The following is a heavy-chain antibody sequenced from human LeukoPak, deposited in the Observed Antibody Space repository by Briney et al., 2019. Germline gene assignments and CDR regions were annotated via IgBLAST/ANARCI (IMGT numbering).Heavy chain of an antibody. V-gene: IGHV4-34*01. CDR1: GGSFSGYY. Sequence: SETLSLTCAVYGGSFSGYYWSWIRQPPGKGLEWIGEINHSGSTNYNASLKSRVTISIDTSKNQISLRLTSVTATDTAMYYCARQTGSGLFTLPGGQGTLVTVSS. CDR2: INHSGST. J-gene: IGHJ4*02. CDR3: ARQTGSGLFTLP. D-gene: IGHD3/OR15-3a*01.